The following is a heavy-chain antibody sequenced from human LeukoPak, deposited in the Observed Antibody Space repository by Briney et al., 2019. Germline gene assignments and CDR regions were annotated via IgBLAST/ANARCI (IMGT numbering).Heavy chain of an antibody. Sequence: ASVKVSCKASGGTFSSYAISWVRQAPGQGLEWMGRIIPILGIANYAQKFQGRVTITADKSTSTAYMELSSLRSEDTAVYYCASITCIAAADIYFDYWGQGTLVTVSS. V-gene: IGHV1-69*04. CDR3: ASITCIAAADIYFDY. CDR1: GGTFSSYA. J-gene: IGHJ4*02. CDR2: IIPILGIA. D-gene: IGHD6-13*01.